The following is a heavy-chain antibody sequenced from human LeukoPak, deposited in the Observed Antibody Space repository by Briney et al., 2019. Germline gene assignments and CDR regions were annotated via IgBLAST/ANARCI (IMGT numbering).Heavy chain of an antibody. CDR2: ISGSGEST. CDR1: GFTFSSYV. J-gene: IGHJ4*02. D-gene: IGHD3-10*01. V-gene: IGHV3-23*01. Sequence: GGSLRLSCAGSGFTFSSYVMTWVRQAPGKGLEWVSSISGSGESTFYVGSVKGRFTISRDNSKNTLYLQMNSLRAEDTAVYYCAKDRQNYYGSGYYFDYWGQGTLVTVSS. CDR3: AKDRQNYYGSGYYFDY.